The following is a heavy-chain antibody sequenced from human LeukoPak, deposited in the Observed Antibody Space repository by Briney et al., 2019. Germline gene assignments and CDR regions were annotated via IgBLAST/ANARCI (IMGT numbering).Heavy chain of an antibody. J-gene: IGHJ5*02. CDR1: GGSFSGYY. D-gene: IGHD3-16*01. CDR2: INHSGTT. Sequence: PSETLSLTYAVYGGSFSGYYCTWIRQPPGKGLEWIGEINHSGTTNYNPSLKSRAAISVDTSKNQFSLKLTSVTAADTAVYYCARGGVDQPFDPWGQGTLVTVSS. CDR3: ARGGVDQPFDP. V-gene: IGHV4-34*01.